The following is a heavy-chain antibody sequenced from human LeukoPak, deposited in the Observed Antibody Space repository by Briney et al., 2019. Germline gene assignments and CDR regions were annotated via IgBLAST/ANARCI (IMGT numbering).Heavy chain of an antibody. Sequence: PGGSLRLSCAASGFTFSSYSMNWVRQAPGKGLEWVSFISSSSSTIYYADSVKGRFTISRDNAKKSLYLQMNSLRAEDTAVYYCARDRGGSYSAIDYWGQGTLFTVSS. CDR3: ARDRGGSYSAIDY. CDR2: ISSSSSTI. V-gene: IGHV3-48*04. J-gene: IGHJ4*02. CDR1: GFTFSSYS. D-gene: IGHD1-26*01.